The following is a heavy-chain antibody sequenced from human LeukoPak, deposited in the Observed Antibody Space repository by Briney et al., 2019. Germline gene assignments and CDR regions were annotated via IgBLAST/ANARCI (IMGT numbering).Heavy chain of an antibody. D-gene: IGHD5-12*01. J-gene: IGHJ4*02. CDR3: ARSLSRGYSGFRVSPFDY. CDR1: GYSISSGYY. Sequence: SETLSLTCAVSGYSISSGYYWGWIRQPPGKGLEWIGSMFHSGSTYYNPSLKSRVTISVDKSKNHFSLKLSSVTAADTAVYYCARSLSRGYSGFRVSPFDYRGQGTLVTVSS. V-gene: IGHV4-38-2*01. CDR2: MFHSGST.